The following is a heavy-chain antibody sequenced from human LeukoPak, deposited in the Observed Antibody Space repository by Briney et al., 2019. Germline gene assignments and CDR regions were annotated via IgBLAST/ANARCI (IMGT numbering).Heavy chain of an antibody. CDR1: GFTFSEYY. J-gene: IGHJ3*01. V-gene: IGHV3-11*01. Sequence: GGSLRHSCAASGFTFSEYYMSWIRQAPGKGLEWVSYISSSGKIKYDADSVKGRFTISRDNAKNSLYLQMSSLRAEDTAVYYCARDITMIRGAPQWGQGTLVTVSS. D-gene: IGHD3-10*01. CDR2: ISSSGKIK. CDR3: ARDITMIRGAPQ.